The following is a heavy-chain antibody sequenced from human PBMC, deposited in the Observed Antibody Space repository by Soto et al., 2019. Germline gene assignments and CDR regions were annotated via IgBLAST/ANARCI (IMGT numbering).Heavy chain of an antibody. CDR1: GYSFISYW. J-gene: IGHJ6*02. V-gene: IGHV5-51*01. CDR2: IYPGDSDT. D-gene: IGHD6-13*01. CDR3: ARTSAAGKYYDGMDV. Sequence: PGESLKISCKGSGYSFISYWSGWVRQMPGKGLEWMGIIYPGDSDTRYSPSFQGQVTISADKSISTAYLQWSSLKASDTAMYYCARTSAAGKYYDGMDVWGQGTTVTVSS.